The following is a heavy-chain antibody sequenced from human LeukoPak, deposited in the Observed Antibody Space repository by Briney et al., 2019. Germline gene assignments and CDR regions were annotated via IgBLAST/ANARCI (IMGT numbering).Heavy chain of an antibody. CDR2: IYTSGST. Sequence: SETLSLTRTVSGGSISSGSYYWSWIRQPAGKGLEWIGRIYTSGSTNYNPSLKSRVTISVDTSKNQFSLKLSSVTAADTAVYYCARVRPYYYYYMDVWGKGTTVTVSS. CDR3: ARVRPYYYYYMDV. J-gene: IGHJ6*03. CDR1: GGSISSGSYY. V-gene: IGHV4-61*02.